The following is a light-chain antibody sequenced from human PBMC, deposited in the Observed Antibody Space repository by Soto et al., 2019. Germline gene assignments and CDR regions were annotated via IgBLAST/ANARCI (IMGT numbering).Light chain of an antibody. J-gene: IGKJ3*01. CDR3: QQYNSAPFT. Sequence: DIQMTQSPSSLSASVGDRVTITCRASQGIRYYLAWYQQKPDKAPKLLIYGASTLQSGVPSRFSGSGSETDFTLTISSLQPEDVATYYCQQYNSAPFTFGPGT. CDR1: QGIRYY. V-gene: IGKV1-27*01. CDR2: GAS.